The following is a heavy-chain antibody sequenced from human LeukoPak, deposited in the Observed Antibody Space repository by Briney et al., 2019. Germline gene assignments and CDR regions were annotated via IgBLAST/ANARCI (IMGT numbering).Heavy chain of an antibody. V-gene: IGHV3-48*03. CDR1: GFTFSSYE. CDR2: ISSSGSTI. CDR3: ARDYFDSSGYYYPDAFDI. Sequence: PGGSLRLSCAVSGFTFSSYEMKWVRQAPGKGLEWVSYISSSGSTIYYADSVKGRFTISRDNAKNSLYLQMNSLRAEDTAVYYCARDYFDSSGYYYPDAFDIWGQGTMVTVSS. D-gene: IGHD3-22*01. J-gene: IGHJ3*02.